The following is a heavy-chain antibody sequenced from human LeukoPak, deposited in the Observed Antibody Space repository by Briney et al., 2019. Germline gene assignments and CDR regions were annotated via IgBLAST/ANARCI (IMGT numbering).Heavy chain of an antibody. V-gene: IGHV1-69*13. CDR2: IIPIFGTA. Sequence: GASVKVSCKASGGTFSSYAISWVRQAPGQGLEWMGGIIPIFGTANYAQKFQGRVTITADESTSTAYMELSSLRSEDTAVYYCARVKGTTGYYYYGTDVWGQGTTVTVSS. CDR3: ARVKGTTGYYYYGTDV. J-gene: IGHJ6*02. D-gene: IGHD4-11*01. CDR1: GGTFSSYA.